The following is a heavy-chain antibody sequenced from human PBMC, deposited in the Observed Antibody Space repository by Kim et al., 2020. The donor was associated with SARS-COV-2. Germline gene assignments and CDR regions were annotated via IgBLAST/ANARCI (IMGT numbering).Heavy chain of an antibody. Sequence: SETLSLTCTVSGGSISSYYWSWIRQPPGKGLEWIGYIYYSGSTNYNPSLKSRVTISVDTSKNQFSLKLRSVTAADTAVYYCARSALFRTFDIWGQGTMVTVFS. D-gene: IGHD2-21*01. CDR3: ARSALFRTFDI. J-gene: IGHJ3*02. CDR2: IYYSGST. CDR1: GGSISSYY. V-gene: IGHV4-59*08.